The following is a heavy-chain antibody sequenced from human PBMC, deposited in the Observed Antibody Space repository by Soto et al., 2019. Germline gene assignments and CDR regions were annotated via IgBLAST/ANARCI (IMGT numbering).Heavy chain of an antibody. CDR1: GDSVSSGDYY. J-gene: IGHJ4*01. CDR3: ARFLLEVATIPN. D-gene: IGHD5-12*01. V-gene: IGHV4-61*08. Sequence: TSETLSLTCTVSGDSVSSGDYYWTWIRQPPGKGLEWIGHIYYTGVTKNNPSLKSRVTISLDTSKNQFSLQLTSVTTAGTAVYYCARFLLEVATIPNWGHGTLVTVS. CDR2: IYYTGVT.